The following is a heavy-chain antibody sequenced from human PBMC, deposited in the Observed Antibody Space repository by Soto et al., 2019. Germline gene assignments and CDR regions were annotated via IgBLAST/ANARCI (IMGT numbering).Heavy chain of an antibody. Sequence: PSQTLSLTCAISGDSVSSNSAAWNWIRQSPSRGLEWLGRTYYRSKWYNDYAVSVKSRITINPDTSKNQFSLQLNSVTPEDTAVYYCAIDEGYSSGWYNGYYYYYGMDVWGQGTTVTVSS. CDR3: AIDEGYSSGWYNGYYYYYGMDV. CDR1: GDSVSSNSAA. D-gene: IGHD6-19*01. V-gene: IGHV6-1*01. CDR2: TYYRSKWYN. J-gene: IGHJ6*02.